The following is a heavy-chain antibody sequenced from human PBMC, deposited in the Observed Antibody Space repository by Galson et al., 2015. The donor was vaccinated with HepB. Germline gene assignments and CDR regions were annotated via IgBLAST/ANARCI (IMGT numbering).Heavy chain of an antibody. CDR1: GGSISSYY. Sequence: ETLSLTCTVSGGSISSYYWSWIRQPPGKGLEWIGYIYYSGSTNYNPSLKSRVTISVDTSKNQFSLKLSSVTAADTAVYYCARRADPAVTTTVAFDYWGQGTLVTVSS. V-gene: IGHV4-59*08. CDR3: ARRADPAVTTTVAFDY. D-gene: IGHD4-17*01. J-gene: IGHJ4*02. CDR2: IYYSGST.